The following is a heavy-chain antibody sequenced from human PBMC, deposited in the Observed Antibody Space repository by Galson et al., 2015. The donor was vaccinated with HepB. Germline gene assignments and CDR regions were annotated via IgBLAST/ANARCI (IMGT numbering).Heavy chain of an antibody. D-gene: IGHD2-8*02. J-gene: IGHJ4*02. Sequence: SLRLSCAASGFTFSNYRMSWVRQAPGKGLEWVSYISTTGTTVHYADSVNGRTTISRDNAENSLYLQMDSLRAEDTAFYYCARAKSFSETGGYPVFDYWGQGTLVTVSS. CDR1: GFTFSNYR. V-gene: IGHV3-48*03. CDR2: ISTTGTTV. CDR3: ARAKSFSETGGYPVFDY.